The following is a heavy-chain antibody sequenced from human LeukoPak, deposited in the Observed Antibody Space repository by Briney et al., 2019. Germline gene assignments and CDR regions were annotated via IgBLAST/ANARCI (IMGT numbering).Heavy chain of an antibody. CDR3: AGGPSWYTSLEYFQH. Sequence: SETLSLTSTVSGGSISSSSYYWGWIRQSPGKGLEWIGSIYYSGSTYYNPSLKSRVTISVDTSKNQFSLKLSSVTAADTAVYYCAGGPSWYTSLEYFQHWGQGTLVTVSS. D-gene: IGHD6-13*01. V-gene: IGHV4-39*01. CDR2: IYYSGST. J-gene: IGHJ1*01. CDR1: GGSISSSSYY.